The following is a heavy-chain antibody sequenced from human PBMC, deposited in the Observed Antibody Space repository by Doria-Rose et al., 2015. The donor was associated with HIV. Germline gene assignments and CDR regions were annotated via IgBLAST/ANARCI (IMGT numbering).Heavy chain of an antibody. V-gene: IGHV2-26*01. CDR1: GVSLSSPGMG. D-gene: IGHD6-13*01. CDR3: ARIKSSRWYHKYYFDF. J-gene: IGHJ4*02. CDR2: IFSDDER. Sequence: QVTLKESGPVLVKPTETLTLTCTVSGVSLSSPGMGASWIRQPPGKALEWLANIFSDDERSYKTSLKSRLTFSRGTSKSQVVLTMTDMDPVDTATYYCARIKSSRWYHKYYFDFWGQGTLVIVSA.